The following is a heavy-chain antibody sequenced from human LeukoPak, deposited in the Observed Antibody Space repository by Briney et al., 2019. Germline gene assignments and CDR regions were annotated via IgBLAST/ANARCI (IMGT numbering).Heavy chain of an antibody. J-gene: IGHJ5*02. CDR2: ISYDGSNK. CDR1: GFTFSSYA. Sequence: PGGSLRLSCAASGFTFSSYAMHWVRQAPGKGLEWVAVISYDGSNKYYADSVKGRFTISRDNSKNTLYLQMNSLRAEDTAVYYCAKGRPTRFDPWGQGTLVTVSS. CDR3: AKGRPTRFDP. V-gene: IGHV3-30-3*01.